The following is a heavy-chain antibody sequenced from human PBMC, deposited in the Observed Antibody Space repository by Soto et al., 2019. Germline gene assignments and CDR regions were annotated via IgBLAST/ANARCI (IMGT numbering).Heavy chain of an antibody. Sequence: PGGSLRLSCAASGFTFSSYGMHWVRQAPGKGLEWVAVISYDGSNKYYADSVKGRFTISRDNSKNTLYLQMNSLRAEDTAVYYCAEDAPPTYYYDSSGYYDAFDIWGQGTMVTVSS. V-gene: IGHV3-30*18. CDR3: AEDAPPTYYYDSSGYYDAFDI. CDR1: GFTFSSYG. J-gene: IGHJ3*02. D-gene: IGHD3-22*01. CDR2: ISYDGSNK.